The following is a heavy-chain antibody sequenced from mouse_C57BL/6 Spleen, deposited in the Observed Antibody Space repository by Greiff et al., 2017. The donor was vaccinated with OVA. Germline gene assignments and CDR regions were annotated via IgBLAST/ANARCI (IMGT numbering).Heavy chain of an antibody. Sequence: QVQLQQPGAELVMPGASVKLSCKASGYTFTSYWMHWVKQRPGQGLEWIGEIVPSDSYTNYNQKFKGKSTLTVDKSSSTAYMQLSSLTSEDSAVYYCAYGSSHYFDYWGQGTTLTVSS. J-gene: IGHJ2*01. CDR3: AYGSSHYFDY. D-gene: IGHD1-1*01. CDR2: IVPSDSYT. CDR1: GYTFTSYW. V-gene: IGHV1-69*01.